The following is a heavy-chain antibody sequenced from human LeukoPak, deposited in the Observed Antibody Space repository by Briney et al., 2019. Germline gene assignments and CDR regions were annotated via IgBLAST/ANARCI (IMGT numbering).Heavy chain of an antibody. J-gene: IGHJ4*02. CDR1: GFTFNNYS. CDR2: ILYDGSKR. V-gene: IGHV3-30*03. Sequence: GGSLRLSCTASGFTFNNYSMHWVRQAPGKGLQWVAVILYDGSKRNYADSVQGRFTISTDNSNNALYLQMDSLRVEDTAVYYCTRDLVPIDGYHSFAYWGEGPLVSVSP. CDR3: TRDLVPIDGYHSFAY. D-gene: IGHD5-18*01.